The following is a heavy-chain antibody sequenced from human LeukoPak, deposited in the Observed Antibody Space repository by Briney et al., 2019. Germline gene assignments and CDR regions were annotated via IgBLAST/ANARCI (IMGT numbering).Heavy chain of an antibody. CDR2: INPNNGAT. J-gene: IGHJ3*02. V-gene: IGHV1-18*01. D-gene: IGHD6-6*01. CDR3: AVMEYSSSSAFDI. Sequence: ASVKVSCKASGYIFIGYYIKWVRQAPGQGLEWVGWINPNNGATDYTQKLQGRVTMTTDTSTSTAYMELRSLRSDDTAVYYCAVMEYSSSSAFDIWGQGTMVTVSS. CDR1: GYIFIGYY.